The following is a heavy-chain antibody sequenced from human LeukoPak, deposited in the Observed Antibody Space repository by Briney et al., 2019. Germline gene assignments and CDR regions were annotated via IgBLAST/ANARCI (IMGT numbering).Heavy chain of an antibody. CDR3: ARERVAGVFDY. J-gene: IGHJ4*02. V-gene: IGHV1-69*13. CDR1: GGTFSSYT. Sequence: WASVKVSCKASGGTFSSYTISWVRQAPGQGLEWMGGIIPVFGIANYSQKFQDRVTIIADESTTTAYMELSSLRCEDTAVYYCARERVAGVFDYWGQGTLVTASS. D-gene: IGHD6-13*01. CDR2: IIPVFGIA.